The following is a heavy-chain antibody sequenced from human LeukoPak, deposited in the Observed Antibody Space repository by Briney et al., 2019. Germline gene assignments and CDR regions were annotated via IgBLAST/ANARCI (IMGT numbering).Heavy chain of an antibody. CDR3: ATEPGIGYAFDI. J-gene: IGHJ3*02. CDR2: INPDGSEK. V-gene: IGHV3-7*01. D-gene: IGHD3-10*01. Sequence: PGGPLRLSCAASGITSSNYWMSWVRQAPGKGLEWVANINPDGSEKNFAHSVKGRFTISRDNAKNSLSLQMNSLRAEDMAVYYCATEPGIGYAFDIWGQGRMVTVSS. CDR1: GITSSNYW.